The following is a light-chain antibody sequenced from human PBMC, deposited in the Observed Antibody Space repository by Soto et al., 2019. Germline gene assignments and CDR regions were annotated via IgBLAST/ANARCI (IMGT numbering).Light chain of an antibody. Sequence: QSALTQPASVSGSPGPSITICCTGTSSDVGGYNYVSWYQQHPGKAPKLMIYDVSNRPSGVSNRFSGSKSGNTASLTISGLQAEDEADYYCSSYTSSSTLEVFGTGTKLTVL. CDR2: DVS. CDR3: SSYTSSSTLEV. CDR1: SSDVGGYNY. J-gene: IGLJ1*01. V-gene: IGLV2-14*01.